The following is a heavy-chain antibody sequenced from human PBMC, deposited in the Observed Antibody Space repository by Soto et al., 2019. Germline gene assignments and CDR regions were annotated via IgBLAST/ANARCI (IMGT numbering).Heavy chain of an antibody. Sequence: VASVKVSCKASGYTFTSYGISWVRQAPGQGLEWMGWISAYNGNTNYAQKLQGRVTMTTDTSTSTAYMELRSLRSDDTAVYYCARGYSYGYGENYYGMDVWGQGTTVTVSS. D-gene: IGHD5-18*01. CDR2: ISAYNGNT. CDR1: GYTFTSYG. V-gene: IGHV1-18*01. CDR3: ARGYSYGYGENYYGMDV. J-gene: IGHJ6*02.